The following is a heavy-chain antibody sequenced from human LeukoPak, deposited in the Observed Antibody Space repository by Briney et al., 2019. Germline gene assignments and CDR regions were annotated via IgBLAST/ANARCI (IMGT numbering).Heavy chain of an antibody. J-gene: IGHJ5*02. D-gene: IGHD6-19*01. Sequence: PSETLSLTCTVSGGSISITSYYWGWIRQPPGKGLEWIGSMYSSGSTYYNPSLKSRVTISVDTSKNQFSLKLSSVTAADTAVYYCVRGRYSSGWFKDKNWFDPWGQGTLVTVSS. CDR2: MYSSGST. V-gene: IGHV4-39*07. CDR3: VRGRYSSGWFKDKNWFDP. CDR1: GGSISITSYY.